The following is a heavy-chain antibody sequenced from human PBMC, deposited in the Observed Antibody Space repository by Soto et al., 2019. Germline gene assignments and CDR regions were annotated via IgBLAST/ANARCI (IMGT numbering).Heavy chain of an antibody. CDR1: GGSFSGYY. CDR3: ARGRRITMFGVVIRSPLFDY. V-gene: IGHV4-34*01. CDR2: INHSGST. Sequence: PSETLSLTCAVYGGSFSGYYWSWIRPPPGKGLEWIGEINHSGSTNYNPSLKSRVTISVDTSKNHFSLKLSSVTAADTAVYYCARGRRITMFGVVIRSPLFDYWGQGTLVTV. D-gene: IGHD3-3*01. J-gene: IGHJ4*02.